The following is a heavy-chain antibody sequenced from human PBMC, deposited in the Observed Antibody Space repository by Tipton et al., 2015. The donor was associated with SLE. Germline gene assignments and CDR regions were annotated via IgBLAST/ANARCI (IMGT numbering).Heavy chain of an antibody. CDR1: GGSISISNYY. CDR3: ARLPPLFGDYSKYFDP. V-gene: IGHV4-39*07. CDR2: IFDSGST. J-gene: IGHJ5*02. Sequence: TLSLTCTVSGGSISISNYYWAWIRQPPGKGLEWIGNIFDSGSTYYNPSLRSRVNISVDTSKNQFSLRLTSVTAADTAVYYCARLPPLFGDYSKYFDPWGQGTLVTVSS. D-gene: IGHD4-17*01.